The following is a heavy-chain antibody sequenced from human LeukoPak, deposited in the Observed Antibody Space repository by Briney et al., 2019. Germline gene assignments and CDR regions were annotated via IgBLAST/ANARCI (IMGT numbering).Heavy chain of an antibody. Sequence: SETLSLTCAVSGDSLNTNTWWSWVRQPPGKGLEWTGEIFHSGSTNYHPSLESRLTISMDKSKNSFSLRLTSVTAADTAVYYCARDQGGSSWSRGWFDPCGPGTLVIVSS. CDR3: ARDQGGSSWSRGWFDP. J-gene: IGHJ5*02. D-gene: IGHD6-13*01. CDR2: IFHSGST. CDR1: GDSLNTNTW. V-gene: IGHV4-4*02.